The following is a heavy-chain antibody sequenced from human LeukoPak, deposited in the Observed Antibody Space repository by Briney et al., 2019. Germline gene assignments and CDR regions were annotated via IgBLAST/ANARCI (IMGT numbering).Heavy chain of an antibody. CDR3: AKGLHVVVVAAIGN. CDR1: GFTFSSYA. Sequence: GGSLRLSCAASGFTFSSYAMSWVRQAPGKGLEWVSAVCGSGGSTYYADSVKGRCTISRDNSKNTLYLQMNSLRAEDTAVYYCAKGLHVVVVAAIGNWGQGTLVTVSS. V-gene: IGHV3-23*01. D-gene: IGHD2-15*01. J-gene: IGHJ4*02. CDR2: VCGSGGST.